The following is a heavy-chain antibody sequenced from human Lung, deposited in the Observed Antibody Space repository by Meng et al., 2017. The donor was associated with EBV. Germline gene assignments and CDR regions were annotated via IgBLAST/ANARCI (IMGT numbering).Heavy chain of an antibody. D-gene: IGHD5-18*01. J-gene: IGHJ4*02. CDR3: ARAVDTGYFDY. CDR2: IYYSGST. CDR1: GGSISSGGHY. V-gene: IGHV4-31*01. Sequence: QVQLQESGPELGKPSQTLSLTCTVSGGSISSGGHYWSWIRQHPGKGLEWIGYIYYSGSTYYNPSLKSLVSISVDTSNNQFSLKLSSVTAADTAVYYCARAVDTGYFDYWGQGTLVTVSS.